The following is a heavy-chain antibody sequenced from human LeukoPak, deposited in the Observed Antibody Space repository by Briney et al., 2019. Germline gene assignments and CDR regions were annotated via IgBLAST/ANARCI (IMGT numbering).Heavy chain of an antibody. Sequence: GGSLRLSCAASGFTFSSYGMHWVRQAPGKGLEWVAVISYDGSNKYHADSVKGRFTISRDNSKNTLYLQMNSLRAEDTAVYYCAKLPIYDSSGYTDYWGQGTLVTVSS. CDR2: ISYDGSNK. D-gene: IGHD3-22*01. J-gene: IGHJ4*02. V-gene: IGHV3-30*18. CDR3: AKLPIYDSSGYTDY. CDR1: GFTFSSYG.